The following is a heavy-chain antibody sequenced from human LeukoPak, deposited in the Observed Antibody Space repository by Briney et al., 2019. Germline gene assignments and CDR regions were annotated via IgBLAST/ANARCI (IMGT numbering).Heavy chain of an antibody. CDR2: VNHGGSA. J-gene: IGHJ4*02. CDR1: GGSFSGYY. Sequence: SETLSLTCAVYGGSFSGYYWSWIRQPPGKGLEWIGEVNHGGSANYNPSLKSRVTMSVDTSKNQFSLKLSAVTAADTAVYYCARGDRGRRYAGGYYFDYWGQGTLVTVSS. CDR3: ARGDRGRRYAGGYYFDY. V-gene: IGHV4-34*01. D-gene: IGHD1-1*01.